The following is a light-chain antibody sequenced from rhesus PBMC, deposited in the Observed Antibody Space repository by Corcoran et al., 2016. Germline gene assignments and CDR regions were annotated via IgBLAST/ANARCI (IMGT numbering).Light chain of an antibody. J-gene: IGKJ4*01. CDR2: YAS. V-gene: IGKV1-37*01. CDR1: QGISSY. CDR3: QQYNSAPPT. Sequence: DIQMTQSPSSLSASVGDTVTITCRASQGISSYLAWYQQKPGKAPKPLIYYASNLESGVPSRFSGSGSWTEFTLTISSLQPEEFATYYCQQYNSAPPTFGGGTKVEIK.